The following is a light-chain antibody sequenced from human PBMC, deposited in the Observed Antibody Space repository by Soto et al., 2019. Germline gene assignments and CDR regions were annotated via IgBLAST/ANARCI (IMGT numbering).Light chain of an antibody. CDR3: QQYKSYSPT. V-gene: IGKV1-5*03. J-gene: IGKJ1*01. CDR2: TAS. Sequence: DTQMTQSPSTLSASVGDRVTITCRASQSISHCLAWYQQRPGRAPNLLIHTASTLKSGVPSRFSGSGSGTEFTLTISSLQPDDFATYYCQQYKSYSPTFGQGTKVEIK. CDR1: QSISHC.